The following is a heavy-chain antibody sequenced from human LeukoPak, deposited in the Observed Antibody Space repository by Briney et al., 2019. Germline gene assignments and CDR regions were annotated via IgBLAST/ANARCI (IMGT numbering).Heavy chain of an antibody. Sequence: KPSETLSLTCTVSGGSISSYYWSWIRQPPGKGLEWIGSIYYSGSTYYNPSLKSRVTISVDTSKNQFSLKLSSVTAADTAVYYCARRPGGDAFDIWGQGTMVTVSS. J-gene: IGHJ3*02. V-gene: IGHV4-39*01. CDR2: IYYSGST. CDR3: ARRPGGDAFDI. D-gene: IGHD1-26*01. CDR1: GGSISSYY.